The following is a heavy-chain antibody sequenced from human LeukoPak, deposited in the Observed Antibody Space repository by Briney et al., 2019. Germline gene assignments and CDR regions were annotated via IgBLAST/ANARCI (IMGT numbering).Heavy chain of an antibody. Sequence: SETLSLTCTVSGGSISSYYWSWIRQPPGKGLEWIGYIYYSGSTNYNPSLKSRVTISVDTSKNQFSLKLSSVTAADTAVYYCARGKQLWLRVAFDIWGQGTTVTVSS. CDR1: GGSISSYY. V-gene: IGHV4-59*01. CDR3: ARGKQLWLRVAFDI. CDR2: IYYSGST. J-gene: IGHJ3*02. D-gene: IGHD5-18*01.